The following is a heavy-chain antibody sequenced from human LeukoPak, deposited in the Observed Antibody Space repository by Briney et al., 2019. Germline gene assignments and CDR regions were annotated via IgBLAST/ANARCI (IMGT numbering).Heavy chain of an antibody. CDR1: GYTFTGYY. Sequence: ASVKVSCKASGYTFTGYYMRWVRQAPGQGLEWMGGINPNGGAANYAQKFQGRVTITADTSISTAYMELGRLKYDDTAVYYCATDSPSTTVRCVYYYYMDVWGKGTTVTVSS. V-gene: IGHV1-2*02. CDR2: INPNGGAA. J-gene: IGHJ6*03. CDR3: ATDSPSTTVRCVYYYYMDV. D-gene: IGHD2/OR15-2a*01.